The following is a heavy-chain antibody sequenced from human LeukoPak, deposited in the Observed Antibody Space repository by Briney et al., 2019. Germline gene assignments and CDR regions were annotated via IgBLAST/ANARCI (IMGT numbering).Heavy chain of an antibody. V-gene: IGHV3-23*01. CDR1: GVTFSSYA. CDR2: ITDSGGNT. D-gene: IGHD7-27*01. J-gene: IGHJ4*02. CDR3: AKAAGDTYYRVFDY. Sequence: GGSLRLSCAASGVTFSSYAMNWVGQAPGRGGEGVSGITDSGGNTYYADSVKGRFTISRDNSHNMVYLQMNSLRAEDMAKYYCAKAAGDTYYRVFDYWGQGILGTVSS.